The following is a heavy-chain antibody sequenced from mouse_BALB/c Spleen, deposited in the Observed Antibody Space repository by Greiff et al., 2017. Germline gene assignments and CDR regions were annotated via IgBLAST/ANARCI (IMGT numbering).Heavy chain of an antibody. CDR3: ARQDGNLYYAMDY. CDR2: ISSGGSYT. D-gene: IGHD2-1*01. V-gene: IGHV5-9-3*01. Sequence: EVNLVESGGGLVKPGGSLKLSCAASGFTFSSYAMSWVRQTPEKRLEWVATISSGGSYTYYPDSVKGRFTISRDNAKNTLYLQMSSLRSEDTAMYYCARQDGNLYYAMDYWGQGTSVTVSS. J-gene: IGHJ4*01. CDR1: GFTFSSYA.